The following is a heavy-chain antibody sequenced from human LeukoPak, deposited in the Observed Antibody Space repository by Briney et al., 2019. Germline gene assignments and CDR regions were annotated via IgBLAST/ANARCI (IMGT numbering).Heavy chain of an antibody. D-gene: IGHD2-2*01. Sequence: SETLSLTCAVYGGSFSGYYWSWIRQPPGKGLEWIGEINHSGSTNYNPSLKSRVTISVGTSKNQFSLKLSSVTAADTAVYYCARGYRAWGMDVWGQGTTVTVSS. J-gene: IGHJ6*02. CDR1: GGSFSGYY. V-gene: IGHV4-34*01. CDR2: INHSGST. CDR3: ARGYRAWGMDV.